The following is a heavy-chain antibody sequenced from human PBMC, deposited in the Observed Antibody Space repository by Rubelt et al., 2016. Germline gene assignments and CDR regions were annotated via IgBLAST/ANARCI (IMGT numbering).Heavy chain of an antibody. CDR2: INPSGGST. V-gene: IGHV1-46*01. Sequence: RAAGEGLEWLGIINPSGGSTSYAQKFEGRVTVTRDTSSSTVYMEVSSLRAEDTAVDSCARERGGVTTGTTPFDHWGQGTLVTVSS. J-gene: IGHJ4*02. CDR3: ARERGGVTTGTTPFDH. D-gene: IGHD4-17*01.